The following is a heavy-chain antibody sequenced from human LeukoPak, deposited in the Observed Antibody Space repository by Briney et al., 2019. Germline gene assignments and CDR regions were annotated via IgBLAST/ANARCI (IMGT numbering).Heavy chain of an antibody. J-gene: IGHJ4*02. CDR1: GFSFSRTW. Sequence: PGGSLRLSCAASGFSFSRTWMSWVRQAPGKGPEWVANIEPDGNEKGYVNSVRGRLTISRDNAKNSLSLEMNSLRVEDTAVYYCARAYYWGQGTLVTVSS. CDR3: ARAYY. CDR2: IEPDGNEK. D-gene: IGHD2-21*01. V-gene: IGHV3-7*01.